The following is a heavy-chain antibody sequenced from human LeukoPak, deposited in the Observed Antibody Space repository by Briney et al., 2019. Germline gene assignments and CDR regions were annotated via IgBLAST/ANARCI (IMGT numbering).Heavy chain of an antibody. D-gene: IGHD4-17*01. CDR3: AREDYGTFDY. Sequence: GRSLRLSCAASGFTLSSYAMRWVRQAPGKGLEWVAVISYDGSNKYYADSVKGRFTISRDNSKNTLYLQMNSLRAEDTAVYYCAREDYGTFDYWGQGTLVTVSS. V-gene: IGHV3-30*01. CDR1: GFTLSSYA. CDR2: ISYDGSNK. J-gene: IGHJ4*02.